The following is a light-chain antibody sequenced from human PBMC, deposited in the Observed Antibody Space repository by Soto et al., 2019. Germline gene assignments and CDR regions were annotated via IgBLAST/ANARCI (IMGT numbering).Light chain of an antibody. V-gene: IGLV2-14*01. CDR1: SSDVGNYNY. CDR3: SSYTSINTLYV. CDR2: EVT. J-gene: IGLJ1*01. Sequence: QSLLAQPASVSGSRGQSITISCTGTSSDVGNYNYVSWYQQHPGKAPKLMIYEVTNRPSGVSNRFSGSKYGNTASLTISGLQAEDEADYYCSSYTSINTLYVFGTGTKVTVL.